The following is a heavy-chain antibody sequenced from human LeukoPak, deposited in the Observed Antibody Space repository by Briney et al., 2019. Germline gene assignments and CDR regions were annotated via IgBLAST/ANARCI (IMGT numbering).Heavy chain of an antibody. CDR1: GFTFSSYG. CDR2: IWYDGSNK. Sequence: GRSLRLSCAASGFTFSSYGMHWVRQAPGKGLEWVAVIWYDGSNKYYADSVKGRFTISRDNSKNTLYLQMNSLRAEDTAVYYCARGPPSTNYYGSGSPFGFSGYWGQGTLVTVSS. J-gene: IGHJ4*02. CDR3: ARGPPSTNYYGSGSPFGFSGY. D-gene: IGHD3-10*01. V-gene: IGHV3-33*01.